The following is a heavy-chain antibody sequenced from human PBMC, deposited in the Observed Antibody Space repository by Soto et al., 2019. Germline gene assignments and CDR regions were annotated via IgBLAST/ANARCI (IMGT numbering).Heavy chain of an antibody. CDR2: IYPGDSDT. Sequence: PGESLKISCKGSGYSFTSYWIGWVRQMPGKGLEWMGIIYPGDSDTRYSPSFQGQVTISADKSITTAYLQWSSLKASDTAMYYCARHDSLLRYSDPRNNPTRIWTFSDYWGQGTLVTVSS. CDR3: ARHDSLLRYSDPRNNPTRIWTFSDY. V-gene: IGHV5-51*01. J-gene: IGHJ4*02. D-gene: IGHD3-9*01. CDR1: GYSFTSYW.